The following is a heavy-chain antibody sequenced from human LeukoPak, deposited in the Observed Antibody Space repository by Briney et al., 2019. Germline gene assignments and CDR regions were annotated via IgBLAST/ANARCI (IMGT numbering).Heavy chain of an antibody. J-gene: IGHJ3*02. CDR3: ARDYLTSSYDVFDI. CDR1: GYTFSDYY. V-gene: IGHV1-2*02. D-gene: IGHD3-9*01. CDR2: INPNSGGT. Sequence: ASVKVSCKTSGYTFSDYYIHWVRQAPGQGLEWMGWINPNSGGTNYAQKFQGRVTMTRDTSISTAYMELSRLRSDDTALYYCARDYLTSSYDVFDIWGQGTKVTVSS.